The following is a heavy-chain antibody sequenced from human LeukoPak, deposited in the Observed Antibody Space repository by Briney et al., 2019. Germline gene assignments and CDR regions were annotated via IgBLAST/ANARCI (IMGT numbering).Heavy chain of an antibody. CDR1: GYTFTSYY. J-gene: IGHJ4*02. CDR3: ERSVGIAAAEDY. CDR2: INPSGGST. Sequence: ASVKVSCKASGYTFTSYYMHWVRQAPGQGHEWMGIINPSGGSTNFEHKFQGRVTMARDTSTSTVYMELSSLRSEDTAVYYCERSVGIAAAEDYWGQGTRVTVSA. D-gene: IGHD6-13*01. V-gene: IGHV1-46*01.